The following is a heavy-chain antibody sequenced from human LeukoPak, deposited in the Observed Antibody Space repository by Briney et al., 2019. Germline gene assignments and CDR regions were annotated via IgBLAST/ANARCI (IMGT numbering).Heavy chain of an antibody. CDR2: INHSGST. Sequence: SETLSLTCAVYGGSFSGYYCSWIRQPPGKGLEWIGEINHSGSTNYNPSLKSRVTISVDTSKNQFSLKLSSVTAADTAVYYCARVPAAGNYFDYWGQGTLVTVSS. J-gene: IGHJ4*02. D-gene: IGHD6-13*01. CDR3: ARVPAAGNYFDY. CDR1: GGSFSGYY. V-gene: IGHV4-34*01.